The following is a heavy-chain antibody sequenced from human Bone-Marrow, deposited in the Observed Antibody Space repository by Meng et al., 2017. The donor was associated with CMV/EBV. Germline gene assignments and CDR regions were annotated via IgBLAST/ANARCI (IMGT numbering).Heavy chain of an antibody. CDR1: GFTFSDYY. D-gene: IGHD3-3*01. V-gene: IGHV3-11*04. CDR2: ISSSGSTI. CDR3: AREMRFLEWLSDRTNYYYYGMDV. J-gene: IGHJ6*02. Sequence: GESLKISCAASGFTFSDYYMSWIRQAPGKGLEWVSYISSSGSTIYYADSVKGRFTISRDNAKNSLYLQMNSLRAEDTAVYYCAREMRFLEWLSDRTNYYYYGMDVWGQGTTVTVSS.